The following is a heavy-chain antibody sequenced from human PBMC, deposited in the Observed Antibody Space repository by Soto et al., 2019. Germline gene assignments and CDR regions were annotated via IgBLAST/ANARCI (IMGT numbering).Heavy chain of an antibody. Sequence: ASVKVSCKTSGYTFNKYPIHWVRQAPGQGLEWMGWINPGNGDTGYSQKLQGRVTMTTDTSTSTAYMELRSLRSDDTAVYYCAMGITGSPDAFDIWGQGTMVTVSS. CDR2: INPGNGDT. D-gene: IGHD1-20*01. J-gene: IGHJ3*02. CDR1: GYTFNKYP. V-gene: IGHV1-3*01. CDR3: AMGITGSPDAFDI.